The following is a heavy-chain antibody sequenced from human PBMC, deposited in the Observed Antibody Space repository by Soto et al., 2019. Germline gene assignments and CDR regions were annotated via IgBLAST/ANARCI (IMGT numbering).Heavy chain of an antibody. CDR2: ISYDGSNK. CDR3: ASVVGATNYYYYYGMDV. Sequence: LRLSCAASGFTFSSYGMHWVRQAPGKGLEWVAVISYDGSNKYYADSVKGRFTISRDNSKNTLYLQMNSLRAEDTAVYYCASVVGATNYYYYYGMDVWGQGTTVTVSS. D-gene: IGHD1-26*01. J-gene: IGHJ6*02. CDR1: GFTFSSYG. V-gene: IGHV3-30*03.